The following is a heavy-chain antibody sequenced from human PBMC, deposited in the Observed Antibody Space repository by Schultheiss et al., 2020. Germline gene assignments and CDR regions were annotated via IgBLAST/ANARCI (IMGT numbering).Heavy chain of an antibody. Sequence: GGSLRLSCAASGFTFDDYAMHWVRQAPGKGLEWVSGISWNSGSIGYADSVKGRFTISRDNAKNSLYLQMNSLRAEDTALYYCAKGMIAVAGPPGDYWGQGTLVTVSS. CDR3: AKGMIAVAGPPGDY. CDR1: GFTFDDYA. J-gene: IGHJ4*02. V-gene: IGHV3-9*01. CDR2: ISWNSGSI. D-gene: IGHD6-19*01.